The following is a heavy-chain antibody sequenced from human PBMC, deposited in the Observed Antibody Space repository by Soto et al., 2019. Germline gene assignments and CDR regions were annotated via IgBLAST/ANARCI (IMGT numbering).Heavy chain of an antibody. CDR3: ARASFFSCCYPDPYYFYF. CDR1: GGTFSSYA. V-gene: IGHV1-69*13. D-gene: IGHD2-15*01. J-gene: IGHJ4*02. CDR2: IIPIFGTA. Sequence: GASVKVSCKASGGTFSSYAISWVRQAPGQGLEWMGGIIPIFGTANYAQKFQGRVTITADESTSTAYMELSSLRSEDTAVYYCARASFFSCCYPDPYYFYFWGKGSLVTVSS.